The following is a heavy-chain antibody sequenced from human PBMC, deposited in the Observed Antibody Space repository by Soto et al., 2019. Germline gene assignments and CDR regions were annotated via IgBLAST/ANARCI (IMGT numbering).Heavy chain of an antibody. J-gene: IGHJ6*02. V-gene: IGHV2-5*02. CDR1: GFSFSTSGVG. Sequence: QITLKESGPTLVKPTQTLTLTCSFSGFSFSTSGVGVGWIRQPPGKALEWLALIYWDDDKNYSPSLESRLTITKDTSKNQVVLTITNMDPVDTATYYCAHTPRSSGTAGMDVWGQGTTVTVSS. CDR2: IYWDDDK. D-gene: IGHD5-18*01. CDR3: AHTPRSSGTAGMDV.